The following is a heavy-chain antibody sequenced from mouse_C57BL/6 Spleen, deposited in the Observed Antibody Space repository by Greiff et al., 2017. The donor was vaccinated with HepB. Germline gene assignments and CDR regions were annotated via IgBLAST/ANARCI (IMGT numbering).Heavy chain of an antibody. Sequence: VMLVESGPGLVQPSQSLSITCTVSGFSFTSYGVHWVRQSPGKGLEWLGVIWSGGSTDYNAAFISRLSISKDNSKSQVFFKRNSLQADDTAIYYCARAYYGNYVGYWGQGTTLTVSS. J-gene: IGHJ2*01. V-gene: IGHV2-2*01. CDR1: GFSFTSYG. D-gene: IGHD2-10*01. CDR2: IWSGGST. CDR3: ARAYYGNYVGY.